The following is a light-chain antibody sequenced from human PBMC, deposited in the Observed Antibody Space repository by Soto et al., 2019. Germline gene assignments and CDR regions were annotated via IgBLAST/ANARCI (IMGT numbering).Light chain of an antibody. CDR1: HSVSSK. V-gene: IGKV3-15*01. CDR2: GAS. J-gene: IGKJ5*01. CDR3: QQYHDWPPIT. Sequence: EIVMTQSPATLSVSPGERATLSCRASHSVSSKVVWYQQKPGQAPRLLIYGASTRATGVPARFSGSGAGTEFTLTISSLQFEDFAVYYCQQYHDWPPITFGHGTRLET.